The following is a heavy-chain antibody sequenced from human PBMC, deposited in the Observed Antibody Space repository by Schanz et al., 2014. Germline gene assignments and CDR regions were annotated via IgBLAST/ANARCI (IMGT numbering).Heavy chain of an antibody. V-gene: IGHV4-59*12. J-gene: IGHJ4*02. CDR3: ARDWVVPAAIGEGNWNYDN. Sequence: QVQLQESGPGLVKPSETLTLTCAVSGGFKSGYYWSWIRQPPGKGLEWIGYIKYSGMTDYSPSLKSRVTISMDTSKNQFSLKLSSVTAADTAVYYCARDWVVPAAIGEGNWNYDNWGQGTLVTVSS. CDR2: IKYSGMT. CDR1: GGFKSGYY. D-gene: IGHD2-2*02.